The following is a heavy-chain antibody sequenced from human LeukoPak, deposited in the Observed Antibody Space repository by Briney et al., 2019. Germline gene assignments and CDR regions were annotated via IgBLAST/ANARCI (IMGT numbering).Heavy chain of an antibody. D-gene: IGHD3-10*01. CDR1: GSSISSGVYY. CDR3: ARAPEYGWGSYLLY. Sequence: PSETLSLTCTVSGSSISSGVYYWSWIRQPAGKGLEWIGRIHTRGTTNYNPSLKSRVTISVDTPKSQFSLNLSSVTAADTGVYYWARAPEYGWGSYLLYWGQGIQVTVSS. J-gene: IGHJ4*02. CDR2: IHTRGTT. V-gene: IGHV4-61*02.